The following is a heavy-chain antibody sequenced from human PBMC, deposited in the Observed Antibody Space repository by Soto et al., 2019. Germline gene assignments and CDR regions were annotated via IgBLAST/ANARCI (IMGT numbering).Heavy chain of an antibody. Sequence: QLQLQESGPGLVKPSETLSLTCTISGGSFSSYSWSWIGQPPGKGLEWIGYISYSGSANYNPSLMSRGTMSVDTSKNQFSLRLSSVTAADTAVYFCARERPEKYYDSWGRGILVTVSS. V-gene: IGHV4-59*01. CDR1: GGSFSSYS. J-gene: IGHJ4*02. CDR3: ARERPEKYYDS. CDR2: ISYSGSA. D-gene: IGHD6-6*01.